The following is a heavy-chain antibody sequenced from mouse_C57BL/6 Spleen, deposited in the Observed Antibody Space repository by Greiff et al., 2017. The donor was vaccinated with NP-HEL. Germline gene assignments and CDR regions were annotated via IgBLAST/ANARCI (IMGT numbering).Heavy chain of an antibody. V-gene: IGHV1-18*01. J-gene: IGHJ3*01. CDR3: ARRGDGFYVWFAY. CDR2: INPNNGGT. CDR1: GYTFTDYN. D-gene: IGHD2-3*01. Sequence: EVQLQQSGPELVKPGASVKIPCKASGYTFTDYNMDWVKQSHGKSLEWIGDINPNNGGTIYNHKFKGKATLTVDKSSSTAYMQLRSLTSEDTAVYYCARRGDGFYVWFAYWGQGTLGTVSA.